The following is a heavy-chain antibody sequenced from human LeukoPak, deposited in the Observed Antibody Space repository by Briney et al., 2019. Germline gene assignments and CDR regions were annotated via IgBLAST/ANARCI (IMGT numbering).Heavy chain of an antibody. J-gene: IGHJ4*02. CDR3: ARAANFIAVAGNLDY. CDR1: GDSVSSNSAA. V-gene: IGHV6-1*01. CDR2: TYYRSKWYN. Sequence: SQTLSLTCAISGDSVSSNSAAWNWIRQSPSRGLEWLGRTYYRSKWYNDYAVSVKSRITINPDTSKNQFPLQLNSVTPEDTAVYYCARAANFIAVAGNLDYWGQGTLVTVSS. D-gene: IGHD6-19*01.